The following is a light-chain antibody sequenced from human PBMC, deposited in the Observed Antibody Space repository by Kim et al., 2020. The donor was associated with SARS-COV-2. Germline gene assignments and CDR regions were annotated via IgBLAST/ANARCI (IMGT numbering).Light chain of an antibody. J-gene: IGLJ1*01. V-gene: IGLV2-11*03. CDR2: DVA. CDR1: SSDVGGYNY. Sequence: PGQSVTSSCTGTSSDVGGYNYVSWYQQHPGKAPKLMISDVANRPSGVPDRFSGSKSGNTASLTISGLQAEDEADYYCCSYAGTYKVFGTGTKVTVL. CDR3: CSYAGTYKV.